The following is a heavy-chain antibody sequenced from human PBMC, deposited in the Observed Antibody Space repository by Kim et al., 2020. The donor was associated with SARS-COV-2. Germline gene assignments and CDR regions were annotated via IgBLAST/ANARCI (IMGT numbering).Heavy chain of an antibody. CDR3: ARGVGIAVVGRPDD. V-gene: IGHV4-59*01. CDR1: GGSISSYY. Sequence: SETLSLTCTVSGGSISSYYWSWIRQPPGKGLEWIGYIYYSGSTNYNPSLKSRVTISVDTSKNQFSLKLSSVTAAYTAVYYCARGVGIAVVGRPDDWGQGTLVTVSS. CDR2: IYYSGST. J-gene: IGHJ4*02. D-gene: IGHD6-19*01.